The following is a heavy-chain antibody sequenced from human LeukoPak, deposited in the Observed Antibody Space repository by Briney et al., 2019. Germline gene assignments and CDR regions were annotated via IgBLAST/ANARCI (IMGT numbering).Heavy chain of an antibody. V-gene: IGHV4-59*01. J-gene: IGHJ4*02. Sequence: SETLSLTCTVSGGSINYYYWMWIRQPPGKGLEWIGYIYYSGGTHYNPSLKSRVTMSIDTSKNQFSLKLNSVTAADTAVYYCARGSSSWYLIFDHWGQGTLVTVSS. CDR3: ARGSSSWYLIFDH. CDR1: GGSINYYY. D-gene: IGHD6-13*01. CDR2: IYYSGGT.